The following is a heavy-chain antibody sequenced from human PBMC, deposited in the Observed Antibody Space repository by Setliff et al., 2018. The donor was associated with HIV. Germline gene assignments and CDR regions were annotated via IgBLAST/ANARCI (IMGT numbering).Heavy chain of an antibody. CDR2: ISGSGGGT. CDR3: AKDLGHNSPYYFDS. V-gene: IGHV3-23*01. Sequence: GGSLRLSCAAFGFTFNRHAMSWVRQAPGKGLEWVSGISGSGGGTYYADSVKGRFTISRDNSKNTLYLQMNSLRGEDKALYYCAKDLGHNSPYYFDSWGQGTLVTVSS. D-gene: IGHD3-16*01. CDR1: GFTFNRHA. J-gene: IGHJ4*02.